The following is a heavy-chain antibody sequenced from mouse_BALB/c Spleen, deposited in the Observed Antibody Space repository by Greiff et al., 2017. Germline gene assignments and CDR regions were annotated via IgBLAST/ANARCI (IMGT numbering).Heavy chain of an antibody. J-gene: IGHJ2*01. V-gene: IGHV5-6-5*01. D-gene: IGHD1-1*01. CDR3: ARAYYGYLDY. Sequence: EVKVVESGGGLVKPGGSLKLSCAASGFTFSSYAMSRVRQTPEKRLEWVASISSGGSTYYPDSVKGRFTISRDNARNILYLQMSSLRSEDTAMYYCARAYYGYLDYWGQGTTLTVSS. CDR2: ISSGGST. CDR1: GFTFSSYA.